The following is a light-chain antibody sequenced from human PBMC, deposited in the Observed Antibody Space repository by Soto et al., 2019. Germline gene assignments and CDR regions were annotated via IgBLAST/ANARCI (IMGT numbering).Light chain of an antibody. J-gene: IGLJ2*01. CDR3: SSYTSSSTRV. CDR1: SSDIGGSIY. Sequence: QSALTQPASVSGSAGQSITFSCTGTSSDIGGSIYVSWYQQHPGEAPKLIIYDVSYRPSGISNRFSGSKSGNTASLTISGLQAEDEAVYYCSSYTSSSTRVFRGGTKVTVL. CDR2: DVS. V-gene: IGLV2-14*03.